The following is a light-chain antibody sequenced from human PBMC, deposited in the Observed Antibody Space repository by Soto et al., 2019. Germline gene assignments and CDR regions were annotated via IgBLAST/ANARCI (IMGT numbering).Light chain of an antibody. Sequence: VMTQSPCSLCLSPGDRATLSCRASQSIISSYLAWYQHKPGQPPRLLIYGVSNRATGIPERFSGSGSGTDFTLTISRLEPEDFAVYFCQQYGSSPRTVGQGTKV. CDR2: GVS. CDR3: QQYGSSPRT. J-gene: IGKJ1*01. CDR1: QSIISSY. V-gene: IGKV3-20*01.